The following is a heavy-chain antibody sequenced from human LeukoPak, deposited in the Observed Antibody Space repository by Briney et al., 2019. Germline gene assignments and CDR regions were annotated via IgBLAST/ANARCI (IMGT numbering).Heavy chain of an antibody. V-gene: IGHV3-23*01. CDR1: GFTFTSYA. J-gene: IGHJ6*02. CDR3: AKVQHYYYGLGV. CDR2: ISGTGSYT. Sequence: GGSLRLSCTASGFTFTSYAMTWVRQAPGKGLEWASGISGTGSYTYYAESVKGRFTVSRDNPKDTLFLQMNSLRAEDTAVYYCAKVQHYYYGLGVWGQGTTVTVS.